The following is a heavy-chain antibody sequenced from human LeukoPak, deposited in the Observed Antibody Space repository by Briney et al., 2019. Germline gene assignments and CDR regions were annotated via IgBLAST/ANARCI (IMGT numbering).Heavy chain of an antibody. CDR3: ARDPQDY. CDR1: GFTFSNYE. CDR2: ISSTGNII. Sequence: PGGSLRLSCAASGFTFSNYEMNWVRQAPGKGLEWVSYISSTGNIIYYADSVKGRFTFSGDNAKNSLYLQMNSLRAEDTAIYYCARDPQDYWGQGTLVTVSS. J-gene: IGHJ4*02. V-gene: IGHV3-48*03.